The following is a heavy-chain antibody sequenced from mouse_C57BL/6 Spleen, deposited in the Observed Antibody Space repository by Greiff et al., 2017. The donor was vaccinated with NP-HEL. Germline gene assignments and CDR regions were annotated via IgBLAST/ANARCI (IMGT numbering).Heavy chain of an antibody. CDR1: GYAFSSYW. Sequence: VQLQQSGAELVKPGASVKISCKASGYAFSSYWMNWVKQRPGKGLEWIGQIYPGDGDTNYNGKFKGKATLTADKSSSTAYMQLSSLTSEDSAVYFCARSSDGSSYEYFDYWGQGTTLTVSS. CDR3: ARSSDGSSYEYFDY. V-gene: IGHV1-80*01. D-gene: IGHD1-1*01. CDR2: IYPGDGDT. J-gene: IGHJ2*01.